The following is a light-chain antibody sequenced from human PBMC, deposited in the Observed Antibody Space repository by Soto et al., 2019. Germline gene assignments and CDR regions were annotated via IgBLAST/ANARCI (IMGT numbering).Light chain of an antibody. Sequence: IVLTQAPAILSVSQGESSTISCRASQSISSSYLAWYQQKPGQAPRLLIYGASRRATGIPDRFSGRESGTDFTLTITTLEPEDSAVYFCQQYASSPYTSGQGS. CDR1: QSISSSY. J-gene: IGKJ2*01. CDR3: QQYASSPYT. CDR2: GAS. V-gene: IGKV3-20*01.